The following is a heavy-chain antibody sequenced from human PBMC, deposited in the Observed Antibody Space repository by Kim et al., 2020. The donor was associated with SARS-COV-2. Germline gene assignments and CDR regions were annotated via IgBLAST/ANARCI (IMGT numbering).Heavy chain of an antibody. V-gene: IGHV4-34*01. CDR1: GGSFSGYY. CDR2: INHSGST. CDR3: ARENISSGWQHYYYYYGMDV. D-gene: IGHD6-19*01. Sequence: SETLSLTCAVYGGSFSGYYWSWIRQPPGKGLEWIGEINHSGSTNYNPSLKSRVTISVDTSKNQFSLKLSSVTAADTAVYYCARENISSGWQHYYYYYGMDVWGQGTTVTVSS. J-gene: IGHJ6*02.